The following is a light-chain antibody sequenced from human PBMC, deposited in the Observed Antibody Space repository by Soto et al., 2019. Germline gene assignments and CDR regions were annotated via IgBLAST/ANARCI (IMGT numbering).Light chain of an antibody. V-gene: IGLV3-9*01. CDR3: QVWDSSTAHVV. CDR1: NIGSKN. Sequence: SYELTQPLSVSVALGQTARITCGGNNIGSKNVHWYQQKPGQWYQQRPGQAPVVVIYRDSNRPSGIPERFSGSNSGNTATLTISRAQAGDEADYYCQVWDSSTAHVVFGGGTKVTVL. J-gene: IGLJ2*01. CDR2: RDS.